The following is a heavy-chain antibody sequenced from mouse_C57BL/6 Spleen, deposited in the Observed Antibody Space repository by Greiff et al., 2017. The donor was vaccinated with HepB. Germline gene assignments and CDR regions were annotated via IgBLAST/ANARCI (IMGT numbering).Heavy chain of an antibody. CDR2: IHPNSGST. Sequence: QVQLQQPGAELVKPGASVKLSCKASGYTFTSYWMHWVKQRPGQGLEWIGMIHPNSGSTNYNEKFKSKATLTVDKSSSTAYMQLSSLTSEDSAVYYCAPHYGSSYSRFAHWGQGTLVTVSA. J-gene: IGHJ3*01. CDR1: GYTFTSYW. D-gene: IGHD1-1*01. V-gene: IGHV1-64*01. CDR3: APHYGSSYSRFAH.